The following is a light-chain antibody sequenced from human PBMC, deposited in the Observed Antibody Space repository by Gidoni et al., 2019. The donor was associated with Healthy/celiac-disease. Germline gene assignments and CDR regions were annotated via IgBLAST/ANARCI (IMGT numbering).Light chain of an antibody. CDR2: WAS. CDR3: QQYYSTPQT. Sequence: MPQSPDLPLSSLGERATNNCKTSQSVLYSSNNKNDLAWYQQKPGQPPKLLIYWASTRDSGVPDRFSGSGSGTDFTLTISSLQAEDVAVYYCQQYYSTPQTFGQXTRLEIK. J-gene: IGKJ5*01. CDR1: QSVLYSSNNKND. V-gene: IGKV4-1*01.